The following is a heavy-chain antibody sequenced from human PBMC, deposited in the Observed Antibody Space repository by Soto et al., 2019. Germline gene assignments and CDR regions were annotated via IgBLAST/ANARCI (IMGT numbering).Heavy chain of an antibody. CDR1: GGTFSSYA. J-gene: IGHJ6*02. D-gene: IGHD3-10*01. CDR3: ARDIDSYGSGSTPNYYGMDV. CDR2: IIPIFGTT. V-gene: IGHV1-69*01. Sequence: QVQLVQSGAEVKKPGSSVKVSCKASGGTFSSYAISWVRQAPGQGLEWMGGIIPIFGTTNYAQKFQGRVTSTADESTSTAYMEVSSGRSEARAVYYCARDIDSYGSGSTPNYYGMDVWGQGTTVTVSS.